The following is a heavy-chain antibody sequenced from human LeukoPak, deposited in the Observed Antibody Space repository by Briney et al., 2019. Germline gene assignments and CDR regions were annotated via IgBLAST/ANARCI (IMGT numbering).Heavy chain of an antibody. J-gene: IGHJ6*03. Sequence: KPGESLKISCKGSGYSFTSYWIGWVRQMPGKGLEWMGIIYPDDSDTRYSPSFEGQVIISVDKSTSTAYLQWSSLKASDTATYYCARHGHCTNGVCYSNYYYYMDVWGKGTTVTVSS. CDR1: GYSFTSYW. V-gene: IGHV5-51*01. CDR3: ARHGHCTNGVCYSNYYYYMDV. D-gene: IGHD2-8*01. CDR2: IYPDDSDT.